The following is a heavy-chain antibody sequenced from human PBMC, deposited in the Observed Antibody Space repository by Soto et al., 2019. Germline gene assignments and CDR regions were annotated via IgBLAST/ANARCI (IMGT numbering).Heavy chain of an antibody. Sequence: PGGSLRLSCAASGFTFSGSAIHWVRQTCGRGLEWLGRIRSIANNYATAYAASVTGRFTISRDDSRNTAYLQMNSLKTEDTAVYYCTKPATGTTTGASWGQGTLVTVSS. CDR2: IRSIANNYAT. J-gene: IGHJ5*02. V-gene: IGHV3-73*01. CDR3: TKPATGTTTGAS. D-gene: IGHD1-7*01. CDR1: GFTFSGSA.